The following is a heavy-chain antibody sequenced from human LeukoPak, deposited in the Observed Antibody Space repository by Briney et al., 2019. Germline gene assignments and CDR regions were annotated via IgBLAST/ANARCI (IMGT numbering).Heavy chain of an antibody. CDR1: GGSFSGYY. J-gene: IGHJ4*02. V-gene: IGHV4-34*01. CDR2: INHSGST. Sequence: SETLSLTCAVYGGSFSGYYWSWIRQPPGKGLEWIGEINHSGSTNYNPSLKSRVTISVDTSKNQFSLKLSSVTAADTAVYYCARVSGRLVMNYWGQGTLVTVSS. D-gene: IGHD3-9*01. CDR3: ARVSGRLVMNY.